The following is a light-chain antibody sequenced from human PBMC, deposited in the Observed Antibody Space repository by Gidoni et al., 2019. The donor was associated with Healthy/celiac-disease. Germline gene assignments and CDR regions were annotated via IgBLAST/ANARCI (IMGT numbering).Light chain of an antibody. CDR2: AAS. Sequence: TKLTKPPSSLSAPVEDRVTTTCRASRSISSYLNWYQQKPGKAPKLLIYAASILQSGVPSRCSGSGAGTDFTLTISSRQPEDFATYYCQQSYSTPMYTFGQGTKLEIK. V-gene: IGKV1-39*01. J-gene: IGKJ2*01. CDR1: RSISSY. CDR3: QQSYSTPMYT.